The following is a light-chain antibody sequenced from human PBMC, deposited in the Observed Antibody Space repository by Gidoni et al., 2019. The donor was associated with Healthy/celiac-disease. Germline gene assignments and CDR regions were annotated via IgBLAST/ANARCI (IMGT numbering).Light chain of an antibody. CDR2: AAS. CDR3: QQSYSTLPLT. Sequence: EIQITHSPSSLSASVGDRVTITCRASQRISSYLNWYQQQPGKAPTLLIYAASSLQSGVPSRFSGSGSGKDVTITISSLQQEDFATYYCQQSYSTLPLTFGGGTKVEIK. CDR1: QRISSY. V-gene: IGKV1-39*01. J-gene: IGKJ4*01.